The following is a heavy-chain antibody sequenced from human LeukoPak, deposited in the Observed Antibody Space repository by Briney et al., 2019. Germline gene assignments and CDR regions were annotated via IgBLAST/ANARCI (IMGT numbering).Heavy chain of an antibody. CDR3: ARQRVNTWNNLWSLDY. CDR1: GGSISSYY. Sequence: PSETLSLTCTVSGGSISSYYWSWIRQPPGKGLEWIGYIYYTGSTNYNPSLKSRVTISLDTSKNQFSLKLSSMTAADTAVYYCARQRVNTWNNLWSLDYWGQGTLVTVSS. CDR2: IYYTGST. D-gene: IGHD1/OR15-1a*01. V-gene: IGHV4-59*08. J-gene: IGHJ4*02.